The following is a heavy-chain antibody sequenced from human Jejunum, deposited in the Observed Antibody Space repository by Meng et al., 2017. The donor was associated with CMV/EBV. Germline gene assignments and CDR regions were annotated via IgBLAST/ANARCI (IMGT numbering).Heavy chain of an antibody. V-gene: IGHV3-21*01. D-gene: IGHD6-6*01. J-gene: IGHJ6*02. Sequence: MTGVRQAPGKGLEWVSSISSSSSYISYADSVKGRFTISRDNAKNSLYLQMNSLRAEDTAVYYCARVEAIAASNGGGYYYYYGMDVWGQGTTVTVSS. CDR3: ARVEAIAASNGGGYYYYYGMDV. CDR2: ISSSSSYI.